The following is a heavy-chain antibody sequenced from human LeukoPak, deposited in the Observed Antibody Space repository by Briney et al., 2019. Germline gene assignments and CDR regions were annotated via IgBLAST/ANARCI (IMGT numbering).Heavy chain of an antibody. CDR2: ISAYNGNA. Sequence: GASVKVSCKASGYTFTSYGISWVRQSPGQGLEWMGWISAYNGNANYAQKLQGRVTMTTDTSTSTAYMELRSLRSDDTAVYYCARYMCSSGWSNLHYYYYYMDVWGKGTTVTISS. CDR1: GYTFTSYG. D-gene: IGHD6-19*01. CDR3: ARYMCSSGWSNLHYYYYYMDV. J-gene: IGHJ6*03. V-gene: IGHV1-18*01.